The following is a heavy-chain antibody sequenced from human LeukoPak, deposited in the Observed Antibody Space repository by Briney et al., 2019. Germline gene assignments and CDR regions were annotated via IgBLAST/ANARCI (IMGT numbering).Heavy chain of an antibody. J-gene: IGHJ4*02. D-gene: IGHD3-10*01. CDR2: INHGGST. CDR1: GESLTGYY. Sequence: SETLSLTCIVYGESLTGYYWSWIRQPPGQRLEWSGEINHGGSTNYTPSLKSRAAISVDTSKNQFSLKLSSVTAADTAVYYCARLPDYYSTLGTPGWGQGTLVTVSS. V-gene: IGHV4-34*01. CDR3: ARLPDYYSTLGTPG.